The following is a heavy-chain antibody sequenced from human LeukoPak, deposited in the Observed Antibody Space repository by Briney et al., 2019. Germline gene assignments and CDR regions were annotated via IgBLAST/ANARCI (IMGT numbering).Heavy chain of an antibody. D-gene: IGHD1-26*01. CDR3: AKDWRRIVGVGPITRHGNYMDV. V-gene: IGHV3-30*02. CDR2: IRYDASNK. J-gene: IGHJ6*03. Sequence: PAGTLSLSCAASGGIFSRYGMYWVRQAPGKGLGRVAIIRYDASNKHFADSLKGRFTISSDNSKNTLYLQMNSLRAEDTAVYYCAKDWRRIVGVGPITRHGNYMDVWGKGTTVTISS. CDR1: GGIFSRYG.